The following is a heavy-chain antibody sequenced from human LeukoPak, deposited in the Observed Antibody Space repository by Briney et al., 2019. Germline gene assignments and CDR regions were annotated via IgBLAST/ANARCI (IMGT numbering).Heavy chain of an antibody. V-gene: IGHV4-4*07. CDR2: IYSSGST. D-gene: IGHD2-2*01. CDR3: ARDWGGVVLVPPALRGFDP. Sequence: ASETLSLTCTVSGGSINSYYWSWIRQPAGKGLEWIGRIYSSGSTNYNPSLKSRVTMSVDTSKNQFSLKLSSVTVADTAVYYCARDWGGVVLVPPALRGFDPWGQGTLVTVSS. CDR1: GGSINSYY. J-gene: IGHJ5*02.